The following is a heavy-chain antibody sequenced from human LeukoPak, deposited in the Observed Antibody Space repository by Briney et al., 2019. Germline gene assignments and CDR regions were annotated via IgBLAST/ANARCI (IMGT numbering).Heavy chain of an antibody. V-gene: IGHV1-18*01. CDR3: ARGGHVRVYDNSAYYGHE. Sequence: GASVKVSCKASGYTFINYGISWVRQAPGQGLEWMGWISPNNGNTKYLQKFQGRVTMITDTSTSTAYMEVSSLRSEDTAIYYCARGGHVRVYDNSAYYGHEWGQGTLVTVSS. D-gene: IGHD3-22*01. CDR2: ISPNNGNT. J-gene: IGHJ4*02. CDR1: GYTFINYG.